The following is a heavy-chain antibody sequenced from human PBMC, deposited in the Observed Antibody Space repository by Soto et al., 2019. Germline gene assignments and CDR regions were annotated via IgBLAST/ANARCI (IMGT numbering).Heavy chain of an antibody. J-gene: IGHJ6*02. Sequence: PSETLSLTCTVSGGSISSYFYIWVRQPPGKGLEWIGSVYYSGSTNYNPSLKSRVTISVDTSKNQFSLKLSSVTAADTAVYYCARVRSSWLYGMDVWGQGTTVTVSS. D-gene: IGHD6-13*01. V-gene: IGHV4-59*01. CDR2: VYYSGST. CDR3: ARVRSSWLYGMDV. CDR1: GGSISSYF.